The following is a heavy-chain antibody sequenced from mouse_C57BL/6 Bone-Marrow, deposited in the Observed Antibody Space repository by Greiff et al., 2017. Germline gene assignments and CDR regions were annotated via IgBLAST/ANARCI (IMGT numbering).Heavy chain of an antibody. V-gene: IGHV1-55*01. Sequence: VQLQQPGAELVKPGASVKMSCKASGYTFTSYWITWVKQRPGQGLEWIGDIYPGSGSTNYNETFKSKATLTVDTSSSTAYMQLSSLTSEDSAVYYCARRGAYYYGSSYFWYFDVWGTGTTVTVSS. CDR3: ARRGAYYYGSSYFWYFDV. CDR2: IYPGSGST. D-gene: IGHD1-1*01. CDR1: GYTFTSYW. J-gene: IGHJ1*03.